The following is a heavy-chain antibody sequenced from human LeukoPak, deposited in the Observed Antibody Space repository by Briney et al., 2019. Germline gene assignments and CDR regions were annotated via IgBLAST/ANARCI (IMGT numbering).Heavy chain of an antibody. J-gene: IGHJ3*02. D-gene: IGHD3-10*01. CDR1: GFTFSSYS. CDR3: AGYYGSVKGAFDI. CDR2: ISSSSSYI. V-gene: IGHV3-21*01. Sequence: GGSLRLSCAASGFTFSSYSMNWVRQAPGKGLEGVSSISSSSSYIYYADSVKGRFTISRDNAKNSLYLQMNSLRAEDTAVYYCAGYYGSVKGAFDIWGQGTMVTVSS.